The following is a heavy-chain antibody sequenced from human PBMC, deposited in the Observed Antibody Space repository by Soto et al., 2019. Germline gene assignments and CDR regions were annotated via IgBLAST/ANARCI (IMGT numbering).Heavy chain of an antibody. Sequence: QLQLQESGPGLVKPSETLSLTCTVSGGPRSSSSDYWGWIRQPPGKGLEWVGRIYYSGSTDYNPSLKRRVTISVDTSTNQFSLQLGSVTSADTAVYYCASTIVLMVYALGWGQGTMVTVSS. CDR3: ASTIVLMVYALG. D-gene: IGHD2-8*01. J-gene: IGHJ4*02. CDR1: GGPRSSSSDY. V-gene: IGHV4-39*01. CDR2: IYYSGST.